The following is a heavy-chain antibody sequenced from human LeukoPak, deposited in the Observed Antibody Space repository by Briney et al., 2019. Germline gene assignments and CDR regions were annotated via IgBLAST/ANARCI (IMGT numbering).Heavy chain of an antibody. CDR2: ISGSGGSR. CDR1: GFSFGTF. V-gene: IGHV3-23*01. CDR3: AKSHNWNDVYYYYGMDV. J-gene: IGHJ6*02. Sequence: GGSLRLSCGGSGFSFGTFTNWVRQAPGKGLEWVSGISGSGGSRYFADSVKGRFVISRDNSKNTVYLQMNSLRAEDTALYYCAKSHNWNDVYYYYGMDVWGQGTTVTVSS. D-gene: IGHD1-1*01.